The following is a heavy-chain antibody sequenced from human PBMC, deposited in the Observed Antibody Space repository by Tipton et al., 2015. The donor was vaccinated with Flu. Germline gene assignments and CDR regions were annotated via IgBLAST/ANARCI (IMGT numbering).Heavy chain of an antibody. D-gene: IGHD3-22*01. Sequence: TLSLTCTVSGGSISYHYWSWIRQPPGKGLEWVGYSYYSGSTNYNPSLKSRVTISVDTSKNQFSLKLTSVTAADTAVYTCAREDFDRREYYPNWFDAWGQGTLVTVSP. CDR2: SYYSGST. CDR3: AREDFDRREYYPNWFDA. CDR1: GGSISYHY. V-gene: IGHV4-59*11. J-gene: IGHJ5*02.